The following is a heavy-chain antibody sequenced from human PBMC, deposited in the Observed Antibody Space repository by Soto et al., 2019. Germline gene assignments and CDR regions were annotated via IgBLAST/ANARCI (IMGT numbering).Heavy chain of an antibody. D-gene: IGHD6-13*01. CDR3: AIAAAYYSYGMDV. Sequence: GGSLRLSCAASGFTFSSYGMHWVRQAPGKGLEWVAVIWYDGSNKYYADSVKGRFTISRDNSKNTLYLQMNSLRAEDTAVYYCAIAAAYYSYGMDVSGQGTTVTVSS. CDR2: IWYDGSNK. CDR1: GFTFSSYG. V-gene: IGHV3-33*01. J-gene: IGHJ6*02.